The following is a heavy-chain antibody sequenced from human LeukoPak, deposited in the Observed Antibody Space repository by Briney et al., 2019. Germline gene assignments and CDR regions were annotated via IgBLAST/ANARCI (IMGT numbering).Heavy chain of an antibody. CDR2: INAGNGDT. CDR1: GYSFTSYA. V-gene: IGHV1-3*01. J-gene: IGHJ3*01. CDR3: TFISHHYHNGFGV. Sequence: ASVKVSCKSSGYSFTSYAMHWVRQAPGQGLEWMGWINAGNGDTKYSQKFQGGVTFSRDTSASTIHMELSSLRSEDTAMYYCTFISHHYHNGFGVWGQGTMVIVSS. D-gene: IGHD3-9*01.